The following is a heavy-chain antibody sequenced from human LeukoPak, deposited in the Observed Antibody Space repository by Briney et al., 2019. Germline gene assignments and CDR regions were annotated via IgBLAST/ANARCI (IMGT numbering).Heavy chain of an antibody. J-gene: IGHJ4*02. CDR1: GGSISSYY. CDR2: IHTSGST. Sequence: PSETLSLTCTVSGGSISSYYWSWIRQPPGKGLEWSGYIHTSGSTNYNPSLKSRVTISVDTSKNQFSLKLSSVTAADTAVYYCARHGGYCSSTSCPPPFDYWGQGTLVTVSS. CDR3: ARHGGYCSSTSCPPPFDY. D-gene: IGHD2-2*01. V-gene: IGHV4-4*09.